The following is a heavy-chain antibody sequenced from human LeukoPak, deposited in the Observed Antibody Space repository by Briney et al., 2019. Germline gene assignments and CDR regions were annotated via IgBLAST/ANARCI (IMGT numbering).Heavy chain of an antibody. J-gene: IGHJ5*02. CDR1: GGSFSGYH. D-gene: IGHD3-10*01. Sequence: PSETLSLTCAVNGGSFSGYHWTWIRQPPGKGLEWIGEINHSGSTNYNPSLKSRVTISVDTSKNQFSLKLSSVTAADTAVYYCARRITMVRGLFDPWGQGTLVTVSS. CDR2: INHSGST. V-gene: IGHV4-34*01. CDR3: ARRITMVRGLFDP.